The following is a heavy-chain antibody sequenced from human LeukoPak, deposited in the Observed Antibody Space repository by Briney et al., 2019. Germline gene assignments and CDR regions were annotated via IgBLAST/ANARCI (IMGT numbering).Heavy chain of an antibody. CDR3: TTVTVCTGSSCPGAFDH. V-gene: IGHV3-15*01. CDR1: GFTVSSNY. D-gene: IGHD2-8*02. J-gene: IGHJ4*02. Sequence: GGSLRLSCAASGFTVSSNYMNWVRQAPGKGLEWVGRIKNKFNGETTDYAAPVKGRFTISRDDSKKTLYLQMNSLKADDTAVYFCTTVTVCTGSSCPGAFDHWGQGTLVTVSS. CDR2: IKNKFNGETT.